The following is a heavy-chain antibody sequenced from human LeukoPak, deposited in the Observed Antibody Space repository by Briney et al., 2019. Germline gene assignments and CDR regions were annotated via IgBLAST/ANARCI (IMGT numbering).Heavy chain of an antibody. J-gene: IGHJ4*02. CDR3: VKDHGWLLYS. V-gene: IGHV3-23*01. CDR2: ISSTDAGT. CDR1: GFSLSSYA. Sequence: GGSLRLSCAASGFSLSSYAMSWVRQAPGKGLEWVSAISSTDAGTYHADSVRGRFTISRDSSKNTLYLQMNSLRAEDTAVYYCVKDHGWLLYSWGQGTLVTVSS. D-gene: IGHD3-9*01.